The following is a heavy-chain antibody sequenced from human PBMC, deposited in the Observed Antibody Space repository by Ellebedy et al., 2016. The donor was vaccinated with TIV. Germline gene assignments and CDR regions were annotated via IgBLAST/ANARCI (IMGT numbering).Heavy chain of an antibody. Sequence: MPSETLSLTCTVSGGSVSSGSYYWSWIRQPPGKGLEWIGYIYYSWSTNYNPSLKSRVTISVDTSKNQFSLKLSSVTAADTAVYYCARIKRGYSYGYDYWGQGTLVTVSS. J-gene: IGHJ4*02. D-gene: IGHD5-18*01. CDR2: IYYSWST. V-gene: IGHV4-61*01. CDR3: ARIKRGYSYGYDY. CDR1: GGSVSSGSYY.